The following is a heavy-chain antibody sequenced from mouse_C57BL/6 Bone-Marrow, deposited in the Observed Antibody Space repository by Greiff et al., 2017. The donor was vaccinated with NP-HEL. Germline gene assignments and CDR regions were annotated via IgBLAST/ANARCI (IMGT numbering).Heavy chain of an antibody. CDR3: SRERDWDWYFDV. CDR2: INPNNGGT. J-gene: IGHJ1*03. D-gene: IGHD4-1*01. Sequence: VQLQQSGPELVKPGASVKISCKASGYTFTDYYMNWVKQSHGKSLEWIGDINPNNGGTSYNQKFKGKATLTVDKSSSTAYMELRSLTSEDSAVYDCSRERDWDWYFDVWGTGTTVTVSS. V-gene: IGHV1-26*01. CDR1: GYTFTDYY.